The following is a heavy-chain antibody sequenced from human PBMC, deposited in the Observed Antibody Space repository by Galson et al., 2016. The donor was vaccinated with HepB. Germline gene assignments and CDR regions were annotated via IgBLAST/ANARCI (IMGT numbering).Heavy chain of an antibody. J-gene: IGHJ4*02. Sequence: QSGAEVKKPGEPLRISCEASGSIFTNNWISWARQMPGKGLEWMGRINPSDSYTNYSPSFQGHVTLSVDKSTSTAYLQWGSLKTSDTAIYFCVIVTSLTDHWGQGTLVTVSS. CDR2: INPSDSYT. CDR3: VIVTSLTDH. V-gene: IGHV5-10-1*01. D-gene: IGHD2/OR15-2a*01. CDR1: GSIFTNNW.